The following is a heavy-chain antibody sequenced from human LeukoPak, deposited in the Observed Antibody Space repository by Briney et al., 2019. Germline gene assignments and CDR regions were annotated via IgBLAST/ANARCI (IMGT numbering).Heavy chain of an antibody. J-gene: IGHJ5*02. CDR1: VYTFTGYY. CDR2: INPNSGGT. V-gene: IGHV1-2*02. Sequence: GASVKVSCKASVYTFTGYYMHWVRQAPGQGLEWMGWINPNSGGTNYAQKFQGRVTMTRDTSISTAYMELSRLRSDDTAVYYCARDVGNYGDYVWFDPWGQGTLVTVSS. D-gene: IGHD4-17*01. CDR3: ARDVGNYGDYVWFDP.